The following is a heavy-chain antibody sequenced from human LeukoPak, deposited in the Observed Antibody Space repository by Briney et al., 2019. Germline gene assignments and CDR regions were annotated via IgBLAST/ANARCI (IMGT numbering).Heavy chain of an antibody. J-gene: IGHJ5*02. V-gene: IGHV3-7*03. D-gene: IGHD6-13*01. CDR1: GFPFSRYW. Sequence: GGALDLSFAASGFPFSRYWMSWGRPAPGKGVGGGAKIKQDGSEKYYRDSVKGRFTISRDNAKNSLYLQMNSLRAEDTAVYYCARLAADWFDPWGQGTLVTVSS. CDR3: ARLAADWFDP. CDR2: IKQDGSEK.